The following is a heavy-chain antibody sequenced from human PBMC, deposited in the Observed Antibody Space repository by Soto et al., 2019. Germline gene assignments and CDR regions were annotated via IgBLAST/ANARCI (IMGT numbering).Heavy chain of an antibody. CDR3: ATDPFYDYIWGSYRYNGY. Sequence: ASVKVSCKVSGYTLTELSMHWVRQAPGKGLEWMGDFDPEDGETIYAQKFQGRVTITEDTSTDTAYMELSSLRSEDTAVYYCATDPFYDYIWGSYRYNGYWGQGTLVTVSS. V-gene: IGHV1-24*01. J-gene: IGHJ4*02. CDR1: GYTLTELS. D-gene: IGHD3-16*02. CDR2: FDPEDGET.